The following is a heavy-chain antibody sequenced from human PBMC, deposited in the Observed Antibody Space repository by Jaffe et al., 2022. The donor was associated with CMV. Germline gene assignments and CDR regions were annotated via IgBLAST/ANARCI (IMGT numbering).Heavy chain of an antibody. CDR3: AKDGTSPTYYYYGMDV. CDR2: ISGSGGST. D-gene: IGHD6-13*01. V-gene: IGHV3-23*01. CDR1: GFTFSSYA. J-gene: IGHJ6*02. Sequence: EVQLLESGGGLVQPGGSLRLSCAASGFTFSSYAMSWVRQAPGKGLEWVSAISGSGGSTYYADSVKGRFTISRDNSKNTLYLQMNSLRAEDTAVYYCAKDGTSPTYYYYGMDVWGQGTTVTVSS.